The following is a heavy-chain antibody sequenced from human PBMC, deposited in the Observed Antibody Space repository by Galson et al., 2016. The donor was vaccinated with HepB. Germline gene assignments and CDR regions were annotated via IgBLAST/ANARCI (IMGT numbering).Heavy chain of an antibody. CDR3: ARVDIYYYDTTGFYYDGGQSTKSDH. D-gene: IGHD3-22*01. Sequence: SVKVSCKASGGSLSRFLISWVRQAPGQGLEWMGGIIPILATSNYAQKFQGRVTITADDSTRTAYMELSSLRSEDTAVYYCARVDIYYYDTTGFYYDGGQSTKSDHWGQGTLVTVSS. CDR2: IIPILATS. CDR1: GGSLSRFL. J-gene: IGHJ4*02. V-gene: IGHV1-69*13.